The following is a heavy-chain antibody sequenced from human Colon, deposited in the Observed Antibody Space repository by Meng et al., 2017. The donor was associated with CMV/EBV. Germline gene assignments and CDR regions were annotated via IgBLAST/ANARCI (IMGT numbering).Heavy chain of an antibody. CDR3: TRTLFVWGRLDGHYYGMDV. CDR1: AGSFSDYY. V-gene: IGHV4-34*01. D-gene: IGHD1-1*01. Sequence: SQILSLTGGVDAGSFSDYYWTWVRQSPGKGLEWIGEIGHSGRANYNPSLKSRVIISIDTSKRQFSLKLSPVTAADTAVYYCTRTLFVWGRLDGHYYGMDVWGQGTTVTVSS. J-gene: IGHJ6*02. CDR2: IGHSGRA.